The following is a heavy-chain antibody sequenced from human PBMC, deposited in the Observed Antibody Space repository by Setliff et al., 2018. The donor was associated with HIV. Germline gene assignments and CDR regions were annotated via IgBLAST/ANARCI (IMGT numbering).Heavy chain of an antibody. CDR3: ARNFGLSLSGKYYYYYGMDI. J-gene: IGHJ6*02. CDR1: GYTFTGHY. CDR2: VNPNSGDA. V-gene: IGHV1-2*02. D-gene: IGHD3-10*01. Sequence: ASVKVSCKASGYTFTGHYLHWVRQAPGQGLEWLGWVNPNSGDAIYAQSFQGRVTMTRDTSINAAYMELRGLRSDDTAVYYCARNFGLSLSGKYYYYYGMDIWGQGTTVTVSS.